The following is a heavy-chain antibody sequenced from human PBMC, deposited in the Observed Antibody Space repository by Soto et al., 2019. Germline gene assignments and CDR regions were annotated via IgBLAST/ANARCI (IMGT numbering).Heavy chain of an antibody. Sequence: EVQLLESGGGLVQPGGSLRLSCAASGFTFSSYAMSWVRQAPGKGLEWVSAISGSGGSTYYADSVKGRFTISRDNSKNTLYLQMNSLRAEDTAVYYCAKDSGYFDWLPQYYFDYWGQGTLVTVSS. CDR1: GFTFSSYA. J-gene: IGHJ4*02. CDR2: ISGSGGST. D-gene: IGHD3-9*01. CDR3: AKDSGYFDWLPQYYFDY. V-gene: IGHV3-23*01.